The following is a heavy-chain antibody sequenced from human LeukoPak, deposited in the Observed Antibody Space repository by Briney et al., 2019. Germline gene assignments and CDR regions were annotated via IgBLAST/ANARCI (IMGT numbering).Heavy chain of an antibody. D-gene: IGHD2-2*01. Sequence: PGGSLRLSCAASGFTFSSYAMHWVRQAPGKGLEWVAVISYDGSNKYYADSVKGRFTISRDNAKNSLYLQMNSLRAEDTAVYYCARAYCSSTSCYPYWGQGTLVTVSS. CDR2: ISYDGSNK. J-gene: IGHJ4*02. CDR1: GFTFSSYA. CDR3: ARAYCSSTSCYPY. V-gene: IGHV3-30-3*01.